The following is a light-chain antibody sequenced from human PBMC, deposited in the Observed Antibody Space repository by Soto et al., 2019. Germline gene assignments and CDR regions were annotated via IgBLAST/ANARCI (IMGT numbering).Light chain of an antibody. CDR2: DAC. CDR3: QLRSSWPT. CDR1: ESVDFQ. V-gene: IGKV3-11*01. J-gene: IGKJ4*01. Sequence: LTQSPATLSVTPGNRATLSCRASESVDFQLAWYQQKPGQAHRLLIYDACALGAGAPARFRGSGSGASFTLTTSSQAPDVFALYCRQLRSSWPTFGEGTKVDI.